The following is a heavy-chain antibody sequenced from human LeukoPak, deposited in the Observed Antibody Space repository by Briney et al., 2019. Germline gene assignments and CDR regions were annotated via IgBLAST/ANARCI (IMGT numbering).Heavy chain of an antibody. CDR1: GFTFSSYN. Sequence: PGGSLRLSCAASGFTFSSYNMNWVRQAPGKGLEWVSYISSSSSTIFYADSVRGRFTISRDNAKNSLHLQMDSLRDEDTAVYFCAIQLRDGYNPHWGQGALATVSS. J-gene: IGHJ4*02. CDR3: AIQLRDGYNPH. D-gene: IGHD5-24*01. CDR2: ISSSSSTI. V-gene: IGHV3-48*02.